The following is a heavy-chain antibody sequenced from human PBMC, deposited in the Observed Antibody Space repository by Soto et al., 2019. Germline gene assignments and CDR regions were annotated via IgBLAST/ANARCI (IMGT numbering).Heavy chain of an antibody. V-gene: IGHV3-33*01. CDR1: GFSFSTYG. J-gene: IGHJ4*02. Sequence: QEQLVQSGGGVVQPGRSLRLSCAASGFSFSTYGIHWVRQAPGKGLEWLAVTSFDGTKKYSSDSVKGRLTVSRDTSNNTVYLRMSSLRVEDTAVYYCAREAPWAVAGSSYFYYWGQGTLVTVSS. CDR2: TSFDGTKK. CDR3: AREAPWAVAGSSYFYY. D-gene: IGHD6-19*01.